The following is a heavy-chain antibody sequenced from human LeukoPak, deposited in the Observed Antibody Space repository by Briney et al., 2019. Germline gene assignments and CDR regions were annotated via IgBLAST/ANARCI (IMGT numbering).Heavy chain of an antibody. J-gene: IGHJ4*02. CDR3: ARARYNISWYHFDY. Sequence: ASVEVSCEASGYTFTDFYIHWVRQAPGQGLEWMGWINPHSGGTNYAQVFQGRVTMTRDTSISTTYMELRGLRSDDTAVYFCARARYNISWYHFDYWGRGTRVTVSS. CDR2: INPHSGGT. CDR1: GYTFTDFY. D-gene: IGHD6-19*01. V-gene: IGHV1-2*02.